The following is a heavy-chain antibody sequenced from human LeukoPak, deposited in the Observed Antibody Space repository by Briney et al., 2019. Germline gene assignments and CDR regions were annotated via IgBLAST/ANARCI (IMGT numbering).Heavy chain of an antibody. CDR1: GGSMSCYY. Sequence: SETLSLTCTVSGGSMSCYYWSWIRQPPGRGLEWIGYVYYSGTTDYIPSLKSRVTMSVDTSKNQFSLNLRSVTAADTAIYYCARRYISGWFFDYWGQGTLVTVSS. CDR3: ARRYISGWFFDY. D-gene: IGHD6-19*01. CDR2: VYYSGTT. J-gene: IGHJ4*02. V-gene: IGHV4-59*01.